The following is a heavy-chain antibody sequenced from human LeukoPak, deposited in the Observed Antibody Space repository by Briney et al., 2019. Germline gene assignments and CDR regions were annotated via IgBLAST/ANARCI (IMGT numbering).Heavy chain of an antibody. V-gene: IGHV3-23*01. Sequence: RSGGSLRLSCAASGFTFSSYAMSWVRQAPGKGLEWVSAISGSGGSTYYADSVKGRFTISRDNSNDRVDLQMNNLRVEDTAVYYCARDWYDYWGQGTLVTVSS. CDR3: ARDWYDY. CDR1: GFTFSSYA. D-gene: IGHD6-13*01. J-gene: IGHJ4*02. CDR2: ISGSGGST.